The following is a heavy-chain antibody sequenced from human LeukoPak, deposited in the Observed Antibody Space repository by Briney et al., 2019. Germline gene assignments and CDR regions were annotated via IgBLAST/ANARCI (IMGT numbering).Heavy chain of an antibody. CDR3: ARGRYSSGWYLGLHTNMDV. V-gene: IGHV4-34*01. J-gene: IGHJ6*03. CDR1: GGSFSGYY. D-gene: IGHD6-19*01. CDR2: INHSGST. Sequence: SETLSLTCAVYGGSFSGYYWSWIRQPPGKGLEWIGEINHSGSTNYNPSLKSRVTISVDTSKNQFSLKLSSVTAADTAVYYCARGRYSSGWYLGLHTNMDVWGKGTTVTVSS.